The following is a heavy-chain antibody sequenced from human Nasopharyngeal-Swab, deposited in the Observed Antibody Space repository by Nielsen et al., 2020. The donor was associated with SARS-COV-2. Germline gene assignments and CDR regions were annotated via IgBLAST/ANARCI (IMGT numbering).Heavy chain of an antibody. D-gene: IGHD5-12*01. J-gene: IGHJ6*02. V-gene: IGHV5-51*01. CDR3: VRPEGVATSFKYYFQYGMDV. CDR1: GYSFTSYW. Sequence: GESLKISCKGSGYSFTSYWIAWVRQMPGKGLEWMGIIYPRDSDNRYSPSFQGQVTISADKSISTAYLQWSSLKASDTAMYYCVRPEGVATSFKYYFQYGMDVWGQGTMVTVSS. CDR2: IYPRDSDN.